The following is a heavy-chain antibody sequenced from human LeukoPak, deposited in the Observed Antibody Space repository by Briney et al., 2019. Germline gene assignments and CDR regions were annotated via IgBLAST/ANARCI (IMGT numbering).Heavy chain of an antibody. CDR1: GFTLNHFE. V-gene: IGHV3-48*03. CDR2: ISSSGTAI. J-gene: IGHJ4*02. CDR3: ASPAGKRLGWFGELLTFDY. Sequence: PGGSLRLSCVASGFTLNHFEIHWVRQAPGKGLEWVSYISSSGTAIFYSDSVKGRFTISRDGARGSVSLHLESLRSEDTATYYCASPAGKRLGWFGELLTFDYWGQGTLVTVSS. D-gene: IGHD3-10*01.